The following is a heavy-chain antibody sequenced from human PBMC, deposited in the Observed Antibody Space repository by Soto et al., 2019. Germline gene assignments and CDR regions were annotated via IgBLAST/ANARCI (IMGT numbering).Heavy chain of an antibody. D-gene: IGHD2-2*01. Sequence: ASVKVSCKASGYTFTSYGISWVRQAPGQGLEWMGWISAYNGNTNYAQKLQGRVTMTTDTSTSTAYMELRSLRSDDTAVYYCARVHCCSTSCSDYYYYGMDVWGQGTTVTVSS. J-gene: IGHJ6*02. V-gene: IGHV1-18*01. CDR3: ARVHCCSTSCSDYYYYGMDV. CDR1: GYTFTSYG. CDR2: ISAYNGNT.